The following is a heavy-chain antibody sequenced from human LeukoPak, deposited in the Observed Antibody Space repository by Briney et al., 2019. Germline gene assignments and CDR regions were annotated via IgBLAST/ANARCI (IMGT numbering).Heavy chain of an antibody. CDR3: ARDHYYDSSGYGYYYYGMDV. J-gene: IGHJ6*02. D-gene: IGHD3-22*01. CDR1: GYTFTGYY. CDR2: INPNSGGT. Sequence: ASVKVSCKASGYTFTGYYMHWVRQAPGQGLEWMGWINPNSGGTNYAQKFQGWVTMTRDTSISTAYMELSRLRSDDTAVYYCARDHYYDSSGYGYYYYGMDVWGQGTTVTVSS. V-gene: IGHV1-2*04.